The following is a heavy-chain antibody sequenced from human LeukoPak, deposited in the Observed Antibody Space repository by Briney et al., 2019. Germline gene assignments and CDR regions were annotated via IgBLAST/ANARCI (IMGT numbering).Heavy chain of an antibody. D-gene: IGHD2-15*01. J-gene: IGHJ4*02. CDR3: CAVVAALPR. Sequence: GGSPRLSCEASGFTFSSYWMHWVRQAPGKGPVWVSRINGDGSTTTCADSVKGRFTISRDNAKNALYLQMNSLRAEDTAVYYCCAVVAALPRWGQGALVTVSS. CDR1: GFTFSSYW. CDR2: INGDGSTT. V-gene: IGHV3-74*01.